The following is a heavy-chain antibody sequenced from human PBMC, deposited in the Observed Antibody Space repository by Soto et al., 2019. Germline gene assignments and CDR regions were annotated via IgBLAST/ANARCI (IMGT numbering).Heavy chain of an antibody. V-gene: IGHV4-31*03. CDR1: GGSISSGGYY. J-gene: IGHJ6*03. Sequence: LSLTCTVSGGSISSGGYYWSWIRQHPGKGLEWIGYIYYSGSTYYNPSLKSRVTISVDTSKNQFSLKLSSVTAADTAVYYCARGSGAMLYYYYMDVWGKGTTVTVSS. CDR2: IYYSGST. D-gene: IGHD1-26*01. CDR3: ARGSGAMLYYYYMDV.